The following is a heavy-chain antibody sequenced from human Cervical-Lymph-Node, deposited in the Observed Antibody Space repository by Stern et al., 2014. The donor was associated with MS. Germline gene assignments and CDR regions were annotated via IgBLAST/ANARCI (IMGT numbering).Heavy chain of an antibody. Sequence: VQLVESGAEVKKPGSSVKVSCQASGYTFNVYGINWLRQAPGQGLEWMGGSIPVFSSANYAQKLQGSVTITADESARTTSLQLSSLRSNDTAVDYCARDGRHRDNYGLDVWGQGTTVIVSS. CDR1: GYTFNVYG. V-gene: IGHV1-69*01. J-gene: IGHJ6*02. CDR2: SIPVFSSA. CDR3: ARDGRHRDNYGLDV. D-gene: IGHD2-15*01.